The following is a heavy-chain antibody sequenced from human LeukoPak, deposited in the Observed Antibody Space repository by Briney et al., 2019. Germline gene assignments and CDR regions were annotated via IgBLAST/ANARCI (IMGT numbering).Heavy chain of an antibody. CDR1: GFTFSSYA. CDR2: ISGSGGST. V-gene: IGHV3-23*01. Sequence: GGSLRLSCAASGFTFSSYATSWVRQAPGKGLEWVSAISGSGGSTYYADSVKGRFTISRDNSKNTLYLQMNSLRAEDTAVYYCAKVDVGYCSSTSCPLDYWGQGTLVTVSS. D-gene: IGHD2-2*01. J-gene: IGHJ4*02. CDR3: AKVDVGYCSSTSCPLDY.